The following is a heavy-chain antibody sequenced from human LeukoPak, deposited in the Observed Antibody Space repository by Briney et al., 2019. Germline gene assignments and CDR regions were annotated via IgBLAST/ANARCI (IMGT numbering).Heavy chain of an antibody. Sequence: LGGSLKISCKGSGYRFNNYWIGWVRQMPGKGLEWMGIIYPGDSDTRYSPSFEGQVTISADKSISTAYLQWSSLRTSDTAIYYCARRTSGLRYDTWGQGTLVTVSS. D-gene: IGHD1-7*01. CDR3: ARRTSGLRYDT. CDR1: GYRFNNYW. J-gene: IGHJ5*02. CDR2: IYPGDSDT. V-gene: IGHV5-51*01.